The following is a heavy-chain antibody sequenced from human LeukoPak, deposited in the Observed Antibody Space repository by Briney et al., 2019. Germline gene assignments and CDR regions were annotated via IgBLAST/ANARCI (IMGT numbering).Heavy chain of an antibody. V-gene: IGHV1-46*01. D-gene: IGHD2-15*01. CDR3: AREVAAPYRFDD. J-gene: IGHJ4*02. Sequence: ASVTVSCTSSGNTFTNHNMHWVRLAPGQGLEWMGIISPSDGATNYAQKFQGRVTMTRDTSTSTVYMDLSSLKSEDTAVYYCAREVAAPYRFDDWGQGTLVTVSS. CDR2: ISPSDGAT. CDR1: GNTFTNHN.